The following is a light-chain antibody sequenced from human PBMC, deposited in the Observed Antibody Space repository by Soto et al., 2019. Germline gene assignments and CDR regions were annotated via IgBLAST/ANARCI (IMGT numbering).Light chain of an antibody. V-gene: IGLV2-8*01. CDR2: EVD. CDR3: VSYAGNSNVV. J-gene: IGLJ3*02. CDR1: SSDVGGYNY. Sequence: QSALTQTPSASGSPGQSVTISCAGTSSDVGGYNYVSWYQQHPGKAPKLMIYEVDKRPSGVPDRFSGSKSGNTASLTVSGLQAEDEADYYCVSYAGNSNVVFGGGTQLTVL.